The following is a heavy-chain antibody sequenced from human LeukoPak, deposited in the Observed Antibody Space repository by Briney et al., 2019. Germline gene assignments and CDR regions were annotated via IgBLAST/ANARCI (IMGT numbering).Heavy chain of an antibody. CDR1: GFTFNSYA. D-gene: IGHD6-13*01. Sequence: GGSLRLSCAASGFTFNSYAMSWVRQAPGKGLEWVSAISGSGGSTYYADSVKGRFTISRDNSKNTLYLQMNSLRVEDTAVYFCAKARYNSSWYGSDYWGQGTLVIVSA. V-gene: IGHV3-23*01. CDR2: ISGSGGST. CDR3: AKARYNSSWYGSDY. J-gene: IGHJ4*02.